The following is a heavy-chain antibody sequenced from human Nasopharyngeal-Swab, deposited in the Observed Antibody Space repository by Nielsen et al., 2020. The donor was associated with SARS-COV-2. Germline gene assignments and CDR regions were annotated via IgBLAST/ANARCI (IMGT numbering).Heavy chain of an antibody. D-gene: IGHD3-10*01. CDR1: GYTFTSYY. J-gene: IGHJ6*02. V-gene: IGHV1-46*01. CDR3: ARAPPHSWFGELPSNGMDV. Sequence: ASVKVSCKASGYTFTSYYMHWVRQAPGQGLEWMGIINPSGGSTSYAQKFQGRVTMTRDTSTSTVYMELSSLRSEDTAVYYCARAPPHSWFGELPSNGMDVWGQGTTVTVSS. CDR2: INPSGGST.